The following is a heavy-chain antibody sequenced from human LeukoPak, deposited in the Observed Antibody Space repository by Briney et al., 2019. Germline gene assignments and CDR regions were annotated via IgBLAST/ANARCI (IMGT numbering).Heavy chain of an antibody. Sequence: GGSLSLSCAASGFTFSGYWMHWVRQAPGKGLVWVSRINNDGSYTSYADSVKGRFTISRDNAKNTLYVQMNSLRAEDTAVYYCARMGHDILVPSGMDVRGQGTTVTVSS. J-gene: IGHJ6*02. CDR2: INNDGSYT. CDR1: GFTFSGYW. CDR3: ARMGHDILVPSGMDV. D-gene: IGHD1-1*01. V-gene: IGHV3-74*01.